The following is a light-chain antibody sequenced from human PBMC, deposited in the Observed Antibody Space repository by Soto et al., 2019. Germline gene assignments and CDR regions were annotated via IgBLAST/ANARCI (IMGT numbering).Light chain of an antibody. V-gene: IGKV1-5*01. J-gene: IGKJ1*01. CDR3: QQYDSYSSGP. CDR2: DAS. Sequence: DIQLTPSPSALSASLGDRTIITCRASQTINSWLAWYQQKPGKAPKVLIFDASSLKTGVPSRFSGSGSGTEFTLTISNLQPDDFATYYCQQYDSYSSGPFGQGTKVEIK. CDR1: QTINSW.